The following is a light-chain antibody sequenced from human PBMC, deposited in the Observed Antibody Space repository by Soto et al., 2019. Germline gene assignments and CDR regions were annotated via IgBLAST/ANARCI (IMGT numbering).Light chain of an antibody. CDR3: GSYTSTDTPFV. Sequence: QSGLAQPSSVSGSAGQSITISGTGTSTDVGGYNYVSWYQHHPGKGPKLIIYEVNNRPSGVSDRFSGSKSGNKASLTISNLEAEDESDYYCGSYTSTDTPFVFGTGTKVTVL. V-gene: IGLV2-14*01. CDR1: STDVGGYNY. CDR2: EVN. J-gene: IGLJ1*01.